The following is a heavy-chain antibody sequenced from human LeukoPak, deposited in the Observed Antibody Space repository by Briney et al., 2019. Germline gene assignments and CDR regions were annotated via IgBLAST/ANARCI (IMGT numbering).Heavy chain of an antibody. J-gene: IGHJ6*02. D-gene: IGHD6-13*01. CDR2: ISSSSSYI. Sequence: PGGSLRLSCAASGFTFSSYSMNWVRQAPGKGLEWVSSISSSSSYIYYADSVKGRFTISRDNAKNSLYLQMNSLRAEDTAVYYCARDGARSWPPIRLYYYYGMDVWGQGTTVTVSS. V-gene: IGHV3-21*01. CDR3: ARDGARSWPPIRLYYYYGMDV. CDR1: GFTFSSYS.